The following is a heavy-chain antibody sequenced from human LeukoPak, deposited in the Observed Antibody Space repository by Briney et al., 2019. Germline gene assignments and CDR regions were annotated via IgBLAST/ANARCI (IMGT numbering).Heavy chain of an antibody. V-gene: IGHV3-48*01. Sequence: PGGSLRLSCAASGFTFSSYSMNWVRQAPGKGLEWVSYISSSSSTLYYADSVKGRFTISRDNAKNSLYLQMNSLRAEDTAVYYCARGKDYGSGSYYVYYYYMDAWGKGTTVTVSS. CDR2: ISSSSSTL. J-gene: IGHJ6*03. CDR3: ARGKDYGSGSYYVYYYYMDA. D-gene: IGHD3-10*01. CDR1: GFTFSSYS.